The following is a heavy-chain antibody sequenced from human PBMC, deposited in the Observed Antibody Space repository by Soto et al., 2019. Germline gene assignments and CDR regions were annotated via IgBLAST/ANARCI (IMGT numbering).Heavy chain of an antibody. J-gene: IGHJ4*02. CDR3: MIVVVAFNGLPDY. Sequence: ASVKVSCKTSGSTFSAYYVHWARRAPGRGFQWLGWINPSNEITTFSEFFQGRITMTRDTSTNTVHMELNMLTSDDTAVYYCMIVVVAFNGLPDYWGQGTLVTVSS. V-gene: IGHV1-2*02. CDR2: INPSNEIT. D-gene: IGHD3-22*01. CDR1: GSTFSAYY.